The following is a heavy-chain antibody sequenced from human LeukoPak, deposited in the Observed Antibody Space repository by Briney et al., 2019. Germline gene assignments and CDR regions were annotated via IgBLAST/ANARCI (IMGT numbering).Heavy chain of an antibody. CDR1: GFTFNSYS. J-gene: IGHJ6*02. CDR2: VSSSSSTI. V-gene: IGHV3-48*01. CDR3: ARDRDGMDV. Sequence: GGSLRLSCAASGFTFNSYSMNWVRQAPGKGLEWVSYVSSSSSTIYYVDSVKGRFTISRDNAKNSLYLQMNSLRAEDTAVYYCARDRDGMDVWGQGTTVTVSS.